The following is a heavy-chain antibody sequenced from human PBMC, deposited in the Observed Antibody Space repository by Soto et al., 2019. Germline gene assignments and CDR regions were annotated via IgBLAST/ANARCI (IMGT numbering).Heavy chain of an antibody. CDR3: ARASGSSWYAPPNYYYYGMDV. V-gene: IGHV3-13*01. CDR2: IGTAGDT. D-gene: IGHD6-13*01. Sequence: GGSLRLSCAASGFTFSSYDMHWVRQATGKDLEWVSAIGTAGDTYYPGSVKGRFTISRENANNSLYLQMNSLRAEDTAVYYCARASGSSWYAPPNYYYYGMDVWGQGTTVTVSS. CDR1: GFTFSSYD. J-gene: IGHJ6*02.